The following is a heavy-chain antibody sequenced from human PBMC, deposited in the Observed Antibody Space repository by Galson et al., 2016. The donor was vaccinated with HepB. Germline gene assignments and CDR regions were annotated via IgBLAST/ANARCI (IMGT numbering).Heavy chain of an antibody. CDR2: INHRGST. CDR1: GGSFSGYY. Sequence: ETLSLTCAVYGGSFSGYYWSWIRQSPGKGLEWIGEINHRGSTNYNPSLKSRLTTSVDTSKNQISLKLSFVTAADTAVYYCARGEFRLVRLRVFDIWGQGTMVTVSS. J-gene: IGHJ3*02. V-gene: IGHV4-34*01. CDR3: ARGEFRLVRLRVFDI. D-gene: IGHD3-16*01.